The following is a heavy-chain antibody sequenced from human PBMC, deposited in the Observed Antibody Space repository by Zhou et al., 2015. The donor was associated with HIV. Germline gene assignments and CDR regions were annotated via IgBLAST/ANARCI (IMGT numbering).Heavy chain of an antibody. CDR3: ARIPSVVLSVWFDP. J-gene: IGHJ5*02. CDR2: IWYDGSNK. Sequence: QVQLVESGGGVVQPGRSLRLLCAASGFTFSSYGMHWVRQAPGKGLEWVAVIWYDGSNKYYADSVKGRFIISRDNSKNTLFMQMNSLRAEDTAVYYCARIPSVVLSVWFDPWGQGTLVTVSS. V-gene: IGHV3-33*01. CDR1: GFTFSSYG. D-gene: IGHD4-23*01.